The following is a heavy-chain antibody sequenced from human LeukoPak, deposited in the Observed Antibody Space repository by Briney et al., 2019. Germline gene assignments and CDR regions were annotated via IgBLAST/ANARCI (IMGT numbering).Heavy chain of an antibody. CDR2: ISYDGSNK. D-gene: IGHD5-18*01. Sequence: PGGSLRLSCAASGFTFSSYAMHWVRQAPGKGLEWVAVISYDGSNKYYADSVKGRFTISRDNSKNTLYLQMNSLRAEDTAVYYCARDRGYSYGHGVAYYYYGMDVWGQGTTVTVSS. J-gene: IGHJ6*02. V-gene: IGHV3-30-3*01. CDR3: ARDRGYSYGHGVAYYYYGMDV. CDR1: GFTFSSYA.